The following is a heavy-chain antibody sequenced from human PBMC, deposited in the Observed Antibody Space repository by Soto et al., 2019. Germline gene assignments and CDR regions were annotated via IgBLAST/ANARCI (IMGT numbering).Heavy chain of an antibody. CDR1: GFTFSSYG. Sequence: QVQLVESGGGVVQPGRSLRLSCAASGFTFSSYGMHWVRQAPGKGLEWVAVIWYDGSNKYYADSVKGRFTISRDNSKNTLYLQMNSLRAEDTAVYYCARDRLAGYYYYRMDVWGQGTTVTVSS. J-gene: IGHJ6*02. V-gene: IGHV3-33*01. CDR2: IWYDGSNK. D-gene: IGHD6-19*01. CDR3: ARDRLAGYYYYRMDV.